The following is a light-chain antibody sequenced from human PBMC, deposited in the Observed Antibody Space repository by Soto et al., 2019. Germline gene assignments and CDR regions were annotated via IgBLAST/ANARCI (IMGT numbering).Light chain of an antibody. V-gene: IGKV1-9*01. CDR3: QQLHVYPST. Sequence: IQLTQSPSSLSASVGDRVTITCRASQDINSYLAWYQQKPGKAPNLVIYAGTSLQSGVPSRFSGSGSGTEFTLTISSLQPEDIATYYCQQLHVYPSTFGGGTKVE. CDR1: QDINSY. J-gene: IGKJ4*01. CDR2: AGT.